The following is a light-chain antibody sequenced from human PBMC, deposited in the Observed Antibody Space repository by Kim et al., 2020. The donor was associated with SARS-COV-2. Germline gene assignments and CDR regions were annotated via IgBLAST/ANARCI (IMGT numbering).Light chain of an antibody. J-gene: IGLJ1*01. CDR1: SSDVGGYNY. CDR2: DVS. CDR3: SSYTSSNTYV. V-gene: IGLV2-14*01. Sequence: QSALTQPASVSGSPGQSITISCTGTSSDVGGYNYVSWYQQHPGKAPKLMIYDVSKRPSGVSNRFSGSKSGNTASLTISGLQAEDEADYYCSSYTSSNTYVFGTETKVTVL.